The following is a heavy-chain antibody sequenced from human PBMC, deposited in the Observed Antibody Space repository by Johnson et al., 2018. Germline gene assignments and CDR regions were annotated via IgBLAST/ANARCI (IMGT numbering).Heavy chain of an antibody. D-gene: IGHD3-22*01. CDR3: ARGGVYYDSSGYYDAFDI. V-gene: IGHV1-8*01. J-gene: IGHJ3*02. CDR1: GYTFTSYD. CDR2: MNPNSGNT. Sequence: QVQLVQSGAEVKKPGASVKVSCKASGYTFTSYDINWVRQATGQGLEWMGWMNPNSGNTGYAQKFQGRVTMTRNTSISTAYMGLSSLGSEDTDVYYCARGGVYYDSSGYYDAFDIWGQGTMVTVSS.